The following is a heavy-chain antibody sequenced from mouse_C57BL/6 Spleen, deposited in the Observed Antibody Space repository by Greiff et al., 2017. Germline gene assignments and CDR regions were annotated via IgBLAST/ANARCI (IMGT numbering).Heavy chain of an antibody. D-gene: IGHD2-5*01. CDR1: GFTFSSYG. V-gene: IGHV5-6*01. CDR2: ISSGGSYT. Sequence: EVQLVESGGDLVKPGGSLKLSCAASGFTFSSYGMSWVRQTPDKRLEWVATISSGGSYTYYPDSVKGRFTISRDNAKNTLYLQMSSLKSEDTAMYYCARQGYYSNYEDAMDYWGQGTSVTVSS. J-gene: IGHJ4*01. CDR3: ARQGYYSNYEDAMDY.